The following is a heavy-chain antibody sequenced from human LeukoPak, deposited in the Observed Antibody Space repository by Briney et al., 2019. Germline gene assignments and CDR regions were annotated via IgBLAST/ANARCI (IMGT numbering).Heavy chain of an antibody. Sequence: GESLKISCKGSGYSFTSYWSGWVRQMPGKGLEWMGIIYPGDSDTRDSPSFQGQVTISADKSISTAYLQWSSLKASDAAMYYCARREYFYDSSGYYFDYWGQGTLVTVSS. D-gene: IGHD3-22*01. CDR2: IYPGDSDT. J-gene: IGHJ4*02. CDR3: ARREYFYDSSGYYFDY. V-gene: IGHV5-51*01. CDR1: GYSFTSYW.